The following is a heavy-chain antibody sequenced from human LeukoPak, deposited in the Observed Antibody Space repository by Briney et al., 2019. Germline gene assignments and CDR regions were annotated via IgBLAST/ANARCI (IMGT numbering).Heavy chain of an antibody. V-gene: IGHV3-30*18. Sequence: GGSLRLSCAASGFTFSSYGMHWVRQAPGKGLEWVAVISYDGSNKYYADSVKGRFTISRGNSKNTLYLQMNSLRAEDTAVYYCAKDSVGDIVVVVAALISYYYYGMDVWGQGTTVTVSS. CDR2: ISYDGSNK. CDR1: GFTFSSYG. CDR3: AKDSVGDIVVVVAALISYYYYGMDV. J-gene: IGHJ6*02. D-gene: IGHD2-15*01.